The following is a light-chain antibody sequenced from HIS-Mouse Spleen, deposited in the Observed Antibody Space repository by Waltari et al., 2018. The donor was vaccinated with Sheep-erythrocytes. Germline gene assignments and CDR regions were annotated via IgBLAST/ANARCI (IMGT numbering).Light chain of an antibody. V-gene: IGLV1-44*01. CDR2: SNN. J-gene: IGLJ2*01. CDR3: AAWDDSLNGVV. Sequence: QSVLTQPPSASGTPGQRVTISCSGSSSNIGSNTVNWYQQLPGTDPKLLIYSNNQRPSGVPVRFSGAKSGTSASLAISGLQSEDEADYYCAAWDDSLNGVVFGGGTKLTVL. CDR1: SSNIGSNT.